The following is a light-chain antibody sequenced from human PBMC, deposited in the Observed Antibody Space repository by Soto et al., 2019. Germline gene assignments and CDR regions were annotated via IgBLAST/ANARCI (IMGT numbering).Light chain of an antibody. CDR1: RSLLHSNGFNY. Sequence: DIVMTQSPLSLPVTPGEPASISCRSSRSLLHSNGFNYLDWYLQRPGQSPQLLIYLGSNRASGVPDRFSGSGSGTDFTLKISRVEAEDVGVYYCMQGLLTPYTFGQGTKLEIK. CDR2: LGS. V-gene: IGKV2-28*01. CDR3: MQGLLTPYT. J-gene: IGKJ2*01.